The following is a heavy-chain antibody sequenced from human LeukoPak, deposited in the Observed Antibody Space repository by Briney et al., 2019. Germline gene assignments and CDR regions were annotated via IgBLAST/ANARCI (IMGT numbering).Heavy chain of an antibody. CDR2: IWYDGSNK. J-gene: IGHJ5*02. D-gene: IGHD2-2*01. V-gene: IGHV3-33*01. CDR1: GFTFSSYV. Sequence: GGSLRLSCAASGFTFSSYVMHWVRQAPGKGLEWVAVIWYDGSNKYYADSVKGRFTISRDNSKNTLYLQMNSLRAEDTAVYYCARDQSRVVPAAHNWFDPWGQGTLVTVSS. CDR3: ARDQSRVVPAAHNWFDP.